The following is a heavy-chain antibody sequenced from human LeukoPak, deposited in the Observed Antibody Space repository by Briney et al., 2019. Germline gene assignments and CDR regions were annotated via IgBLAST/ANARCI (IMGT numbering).Heavy chain of an antibody. J-gene: IGHJ6*02. CDR2: ISSSGSTI. CDR1: GFTFSSYE. CDR3: ARWGCSGGSCYSGYYGMDV. D-gene: IGHD2-15*01. V-gene: IGHV3-48*03. Sequence: GGSLRLSCAASGFTFSSYEMNWVRQAPGKGLEWVSYISSSGSTIYYADSVKGRFTISGDNAKNSLYLQMNSLRAEDTAVYYCARWGCSGGSCYSGYYGMDVWGQGTTVTVSS.